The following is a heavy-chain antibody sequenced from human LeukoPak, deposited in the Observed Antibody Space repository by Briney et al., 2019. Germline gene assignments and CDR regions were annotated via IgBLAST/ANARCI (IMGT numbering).Heavy chain of an antibody. V-gene: IGHV1-18*01. CDR1: GYTFTSYG. CDR3: ARDRCSSTRCYTDNWFDP. CDR2: ISAYNGNT. Sequence: ASVKVSCKASGYTFTSYGISWVRQAPGQGLEWMGWISAYNGNTNYAQKLQGRVTTTTDTSTSTAYMELRSLRSDDTAVYYCARDRCSSTRCYTDNWFDPWGQGTLVTVSS. J-gene: IGHJ5*02. D-gene: IGHD2-2*02.